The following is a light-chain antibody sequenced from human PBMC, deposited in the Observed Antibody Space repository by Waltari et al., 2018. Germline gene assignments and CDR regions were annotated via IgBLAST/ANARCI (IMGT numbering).Light chain of an antibody. CDR3: QQRSKWPLT. J-gene: IGKJ3*01. Sequence: EIVLTRSPATLSLSPGERATLSCRASQSVKSSLAWYQQKPGQAPRLLMYDASNRATGIPPRFSGSGSGTDFTLTISSLEPEDFAIYYCQQRSKWPLTFGPGTKVDFK. CDR2: DAS. CDR1: QSVKSS. V-gene: IGKV3-11*01.